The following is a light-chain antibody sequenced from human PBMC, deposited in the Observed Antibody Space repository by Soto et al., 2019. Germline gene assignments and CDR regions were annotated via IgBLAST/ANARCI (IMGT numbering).Light chain of an antibody. CDR3: QQYGGSPQT. Sequence: EIVLTQSPGTLSLSPGERGTLSCRASQSVSKNYFAWYQQKPGQAPRLLIYGASTRATGIPDRFSGSGSGTDFTLTISRLEPEDFAVYFCQQYGGSPQTFGQGTKVDIK. CDR1: QSVSKNY. V-gene: IGKV3-20*01. J-gene: IGKJ2*01. CDR2: GAS.